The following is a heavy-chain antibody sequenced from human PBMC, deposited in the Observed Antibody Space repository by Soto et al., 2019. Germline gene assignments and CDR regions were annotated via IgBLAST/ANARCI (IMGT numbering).Heavy chain of an antibody. D-gene: IGHD2-2*01. V-gene: IGHV3-21*06. J-gene: IGHJ5*02. CDR2: SSSSTSYV. CDR3: ARDPSEGRVGNWFEA. CDR1: GVTFSRYG. Sequence: GGSLRLSCAASGVTFSRYGMNWLRQAPGKGLEWVASSSSSTSYVYYADSVKGCFSTSRDNAKNILYLEMYALRTEDTAVYYCARDPSEGRVGNWFEAWGQGTLVTVSS.